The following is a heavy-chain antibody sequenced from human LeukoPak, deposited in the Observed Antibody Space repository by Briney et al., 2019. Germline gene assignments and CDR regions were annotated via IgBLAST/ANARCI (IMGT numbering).Heavy chain of an antibody. V-gene: IGHV1-2*02. J-gene: IGHJ6*03. Sequence: GASVKVSCKASGYTFTGYYMHWVRQAPGQGLEWMGWINPNSGGTNYAQKFQGRVTMTRDTSISTAYMELSRLRSDDTAVYYCARDSGTTGVGYYYYMDVWGKGTTVTISS. CDR1: GYTFTGYY. CDR3: ARDSGTTGVGYYYYMDV. D-gene: IGHD1-1*01. CDR2: INPNSGGT.